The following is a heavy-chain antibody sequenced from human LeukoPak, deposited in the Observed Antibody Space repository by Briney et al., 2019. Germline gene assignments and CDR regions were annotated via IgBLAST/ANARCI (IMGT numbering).Heavy chain of an antibody. J-gene: IGHJ4*02. CDR1: GGSFSGYY. Sequence: SETLSLTCAVYGGSFSGYYWSWIRQPPGKGLEWIGEINHSGSTNYNPSLKNRVTISIDTSKNQFSLKPSSVTAADTAVYYCARAAGGGSGWNFDYWGQGTLVSVSS. V-gene: IGHV4-34*01. CDR3: ARAAGGGSGWNFDY. CDR2: INHSGST. D-gene: IGHD6-19*01.